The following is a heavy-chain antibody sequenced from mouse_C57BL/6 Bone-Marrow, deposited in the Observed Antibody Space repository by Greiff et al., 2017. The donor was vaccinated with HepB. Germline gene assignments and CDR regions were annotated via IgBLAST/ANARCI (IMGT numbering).Heavy chain of an antibody. CDR3: ARWYFDV. J-gene: IGHJ1*03. Sequence: QVHVKQPGAELVMPGASVKLSCKASGYTFTSYWMHWVKQRPGQGLEWIGEIYPSDSYTNYTQKFKGKSTLTVDKSSSTAYMQLSSLTSEDSAVYYCARWYFDVWGTGTTVTVSS. V-gene: IGHV1-69*01. CDR2: IYPSDSYT. CDR1: GYTFTSYW.